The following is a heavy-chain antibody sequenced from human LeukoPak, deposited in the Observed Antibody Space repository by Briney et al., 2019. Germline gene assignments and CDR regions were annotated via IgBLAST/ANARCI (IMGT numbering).Heavy chain of an antibody. Sequence: GGSLRLSCAASGFTFSDYYMSWIRQAPGKGLEWVSYISSSGSTIYYADSVKGRFTISRDNAKNSLYLQMNSLRAEDTAVYYCARDKAPLMVRGVIIFDPWGQGTLVTVSS. D-gene: IGHD3-10*01. CDR1: GFTFSDYY. CDR2: ISSSGSTI. CDR3: ARDKAPLMVRGVIIFDP. V-gene: IGHV3-11*01. J-gene: IGHJ5*02.